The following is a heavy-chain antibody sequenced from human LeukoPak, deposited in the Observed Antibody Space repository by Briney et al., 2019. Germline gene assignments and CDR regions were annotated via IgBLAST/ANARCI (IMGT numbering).Heavy chain of an antibody. V-gene: IGHV3-64*01. J-gene: IGHJ4*02. CDR2: ISSNGGST. CDR1: GFTFSSYA. Sequence: GGSLRLSCAASGFTFSSYAMHWVRQAPGKGLEYVPAISSNGGSTYYANSVKGRFTISRDNSKNTLYLQMGSLRAEDMAVYYCARDRCSGGSCYSGIFDYWGQGTLVTVSS. CDR3: ARDRCSGGSCYSGIFDY. D-gene: IGHD2-15*01.